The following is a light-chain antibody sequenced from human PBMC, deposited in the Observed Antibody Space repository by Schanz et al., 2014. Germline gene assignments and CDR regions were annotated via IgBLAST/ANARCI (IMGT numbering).Light chain of an antibody. CDR3: QQYGSSLLT. Sequence: EVVLTQSPGTLSLSPGERATLSCRVSQSVSGSYLAWYQQKPGQAPRLLIYGASSRATGIPDRFSGSGSGTDFTLTISRLEPEDFAVYYCQQYGSSLLTFGGGTKVEIK. J-gene: IGKJ4*01. V-gene: IGKV3-20*01. CDR2: GAS. CDR1: QSVSGSY.